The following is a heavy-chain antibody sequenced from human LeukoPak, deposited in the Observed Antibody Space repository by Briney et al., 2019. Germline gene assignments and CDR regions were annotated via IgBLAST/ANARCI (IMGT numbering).Heavy chain of an antibody. CDR3: AKAPALTHYYDSSGPSFDC. Sequence: PGGSLRLSCAASGFTFSSYAMSWVRQAPGKGLEWVSAISGSGGSTYYADSVKGRFTISRDHSKNTLYLHMNSLRAEDTAVYYCAKAPALTHYYDSSGPSFDCGGQGTLVTVSS. J-gene: IGHJ4*02. V-gene: IGHV3-23*01. D-gene: IGHD3-22*01. CDR2: ISGSGGST. CDR1: GFTFSSYA.